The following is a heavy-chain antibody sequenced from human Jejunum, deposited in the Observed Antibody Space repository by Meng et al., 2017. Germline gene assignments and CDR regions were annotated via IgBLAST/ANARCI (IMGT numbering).Heavy chain of an antibody. CDR2: MNPNNGDT. J-gene: IGHJ4*02. Sequence: QVHLVQSGAEVKKPGASVRVSCEASGYTFTAYYVHWVRQAPGQGLEWMGRMNPNNGDTNYAQKFQGRVTMTRATSTAYMDLSSLTSDDTAVYYCAKDEGTTTAFDHWGQGTLVRLL. CDR3: AKDEGTTTAFDH. V-gene: IGHV1-2*06. CDR1: GYTFTAYY. D-gene: IGHD1-26*01.